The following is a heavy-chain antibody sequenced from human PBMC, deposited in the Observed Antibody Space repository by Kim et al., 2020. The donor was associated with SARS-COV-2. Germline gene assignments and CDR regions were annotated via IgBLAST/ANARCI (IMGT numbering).Heavy chain of an antibody. Sequence: SETLSLTCAVYGGSFSGYYWSWIRQPPGKGLEWIGEINHSGSTNYNPSLKSRVTISVDTSKNQFSLKLSSVTAADTAVYYCAREERTITIFGVVIRGQNNWFDPWGQGTLVTVSS. J-gene: IGHJ5*02. D-gene: IGHD3-3*01. CDR2: INHSGST. CDR1: GGSFSGYY. V-gene: IGHV4-34*01. CDR3: AREERTITIFGVVIRGQNNWFDP.